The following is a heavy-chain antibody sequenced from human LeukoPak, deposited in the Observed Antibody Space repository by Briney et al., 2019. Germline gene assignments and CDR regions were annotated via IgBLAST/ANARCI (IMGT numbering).Heavy chain of an antibody. D-gene: IGHD3-3*01. CDR2: MNPNSGNT. Sequence: EASVKVSCKASGYTFTSYDINWVRQATGQGLEWMGWMNPNSGNTGYAQKFQGRVTITRNTSISTAYMELSSLRSEDTAVYYCARGPSYDFWSGYLYAFDIWGQGTMVTVSS. J-gene: IGHJ3*02. CDR1: GYTFTSYD. V-gene: IGHV1-8*03. CDR3: ARGPSYDFWSGYLYAFDI.